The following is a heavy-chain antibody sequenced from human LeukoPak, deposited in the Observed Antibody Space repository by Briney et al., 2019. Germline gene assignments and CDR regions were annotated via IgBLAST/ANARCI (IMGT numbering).Heavy chain of an antibody. J-gene: IGHJ3*02. CDR2: IYCSGST. D-gene: IGHD3-3*01. CDR3: ARSYYDFWSGYSDAFDI. Sequence: KSSETLSLTCTVSGGSISSYYWSWIRQPPGKGLEWIGYIYCSGSTNYNPSLKGRVTISVDTSKNQFSLKLSSVTAADTAVYYCARSYYDFWSGYSDAFDIWGQGTMVTVSS. CDR1: GGSISSYY. V-gene: IGHV4-59*01.